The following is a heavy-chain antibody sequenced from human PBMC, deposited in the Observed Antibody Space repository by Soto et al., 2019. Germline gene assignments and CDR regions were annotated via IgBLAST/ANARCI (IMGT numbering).Heavy chain of an antibody. CDR2: ISGSGGST. Sequence: GGSLRLSCAASGFTFSSYSMSWVRQAPGKGLEWVSAISGSGGSTYYADSVKGRFTISRDNSKNTLYLQMNSLRAEDTAVYYCAKDRKHDYGSPDAFDIWGQGTMVTVSS. V-gene: IGHV3-23*01. CDR1: GFTFSSYS. D-gene: IGHD4-17*01. CDR3: AKDRKHDYGSPDAFDI. J-gene: IGHJ3*02.